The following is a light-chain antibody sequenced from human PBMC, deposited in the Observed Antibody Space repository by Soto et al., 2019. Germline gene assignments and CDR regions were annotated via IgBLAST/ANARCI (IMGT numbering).Light chain of an antibody. Sequence: EIVLTQSPGTLSLSPGERATLSCMASQSVSSSYLAWYQQKPGQAPWLLIYGASSSASGIPDRFSGSGSGTDFTRTISSLEPEDFAVYYCPDTFGGGTKVEIK. J-gene: IGKJ4*01. CDR2: GAS. CDR1: QSVSSSY. V-gene: IGKV3-20*01. CDR3: PDT.